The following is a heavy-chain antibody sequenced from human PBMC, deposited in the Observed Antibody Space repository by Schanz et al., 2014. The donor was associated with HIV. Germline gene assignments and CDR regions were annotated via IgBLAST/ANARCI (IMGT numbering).Heavy chain of an antibody. D-gene: IGHD2-2*01. V-gene: IGHV3-23*01. Sequence: EVQLLESGGGLVQPWGSLRLSCAASGFIFSSYAMSWVRQAPGKGLEWVSGISGSGGITYYADSVKGRFTISRDNSKNTLYLQMNSLRAEDTAVYFCAKRGQLLSRGWYYYYGMDVWGQGTTVTVSS. CDR3: AKRGQLLSRGWYYYYGMDV. CDR1: GFIFSSYA. J-gene: IGHJ6*02. CDR2: ISGSGGIT.